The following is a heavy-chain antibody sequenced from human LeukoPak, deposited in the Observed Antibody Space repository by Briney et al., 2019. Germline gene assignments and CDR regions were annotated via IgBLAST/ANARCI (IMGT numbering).Heavy chain of an antibody. CDR2: FYYSVST. D-gene: IGHD3-10*01. J-gene: IGHJ4*02. Sequence: SETLSLTCTVSGGSISTYYWSWIRQPPGKGLEWIGFFYYSVSTYYNPSLKSRVTISLDTSKNQLSLKLGSVTAADTAVYYCARGQVVRGVSFDYWGQGTLVTVSS. V-gene: IGHV4-59*01. CDR3: ARGQVVRGVSFDY. CDR1: GGSISTYY.